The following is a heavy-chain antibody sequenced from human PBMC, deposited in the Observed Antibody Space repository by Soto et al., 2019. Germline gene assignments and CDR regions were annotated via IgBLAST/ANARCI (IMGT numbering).Heavy chain of an antibody. D-gene: IGHD5-12*01. CDR2: INHSGST. CDR1: GRSFSGYY. J-gene: IGHJ5*02. V-gene: IGHV4-34*01. Sequence: SETLSLTCAVYGRSFSGYYWSWIRQPPGKGLEWIGEINHSGSTNYNPSRKSRVTISVDTSKNQFTLKLSAVTAADTAVYYCARGGYNYDWFDPWGQGTLVTVSS. CDR3: ARGGYNYDWFDP.